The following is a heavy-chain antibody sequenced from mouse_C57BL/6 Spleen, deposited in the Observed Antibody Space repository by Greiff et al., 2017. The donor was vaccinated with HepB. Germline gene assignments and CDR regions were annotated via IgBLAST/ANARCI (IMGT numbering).Heavy chain of an antibody. D-gene: IGHD2-4*01. Sequence: QVHVKQSGAELVKPGASVKLSCKASGYTFTEYTIHWVKQRSGQGLEWIGWFYPGSGSIKYNEKFKDKATLTADKSSSTVYMELSRLTSEDSAVYFCARHEDYDYDSYWYFDVWGTGTTVTVSS. CDR2: FYPGSGSI. CDR3: ARHEDYDYDSYWYFDV. V-gene: IGHV1-62-2*01. CDR1: GYTFTEYT. J-gene: IGHJ1*03.